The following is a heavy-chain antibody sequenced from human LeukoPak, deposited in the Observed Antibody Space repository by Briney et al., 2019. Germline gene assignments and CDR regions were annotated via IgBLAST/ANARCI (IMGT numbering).Heavy chain of an antibody. CDR3: ARAYSSSWYGALFDY. V-gene: IGHV3-30*02. CDR2: IRYDGSNK. CDR1: GFTFSSYG. Sequence: GGSLRLSCAASGFTFSSYGMHWVRQAPGKGLEWVAFIRYDGSNKYYAGSVKGRFTISRDNSKNTLYLQMYSLRGDDTAVYYCARAYSSSWYGALFDYWGQGTLVTVSS. D-gene: IGHD6-13*01. J-gene: IGHJ4*02.